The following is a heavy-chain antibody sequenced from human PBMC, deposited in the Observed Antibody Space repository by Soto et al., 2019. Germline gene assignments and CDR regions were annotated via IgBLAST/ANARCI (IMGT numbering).Heavy chain of an antibody. J-gene: IGHJ6*02. CDR3: ARESLTAMVSHDYYYGMDV. CDR1: GYTFTGYY. CDR2: INPNSGGT. V-gene: IGHV1-2*04. Sequence: ASVKVSCKASGYTFTGYYMHWVRQAPGQELEWMGWINPNSGGTNYAQKFQGWVTMTRDTSISTAYMELSRLRSDDTAVYYCARESLTAMVSHDYYYGMDVWGQGTTVTVSS. D-gene: IGHD5-18*01.